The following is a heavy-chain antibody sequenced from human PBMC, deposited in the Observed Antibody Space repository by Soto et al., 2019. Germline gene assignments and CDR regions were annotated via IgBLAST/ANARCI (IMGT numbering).Heavy chain of an antibody. V-gene: IGHV3-23*01. CDR3: ANVLLLWFGELPHPNDY. CDR1: GFTFSSYA. D-gene: IGHD3-10*01. J-gene: IGHJ4*02. CDR2: ISGSGGST. Sequence: GGSLRLSCAASGFTFSSYAMSWVRQAPGKGLEWVSAISGSGGSTYYADSVKGRFTISRDNSKNTLYLQMNSLRAEDTAVYYCANVLLLWFGELPHPNDYWGQGTLVTVSS.